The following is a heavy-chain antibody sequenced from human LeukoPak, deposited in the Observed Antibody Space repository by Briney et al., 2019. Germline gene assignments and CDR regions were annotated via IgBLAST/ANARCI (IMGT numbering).Heavy chain of an antibody. J-gene: IGHJ4*02. D-gene: IGHD6-19*01. V-gene: IGHV3-15*07. Sequence: AGGSLRLSCAASGFTFSNVWMNWVRQAPGKGLEWVGRFRSKTHGETIDYAAPVRGRFTISRDDSKNTLYLQLNSLKTEDTAVYYCATEVIIAVTGNDYWGQGSLVTVSS. CDR1: GFTFSNVW. CDR2: FRSKTHGETI. CDR3: ATEVIIAVTGNDY.